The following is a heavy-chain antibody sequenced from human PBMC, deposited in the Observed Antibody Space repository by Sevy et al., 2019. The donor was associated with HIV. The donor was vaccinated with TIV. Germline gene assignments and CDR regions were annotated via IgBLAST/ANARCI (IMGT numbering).Heavy chain of an antibody. CDR3: ARDMLGYCSSTSCYAEGYFDY. Sequence: SETLSLTCTVSGGSISSYYWSWIRQPPGKGLEWIGYIYYSGSTNYTPSLKSRVTISVDTSKNQFSLKLSALTAADTAVYYCARDMLGYCSSTSCYAEGYFDYWGQGTLVTVSS. CDR2: IYYSGST. D-gene: IGHD2-2*01. CDR1: GGSISSYY. J-gene: IGHJ4*02. V-gene: IGHV4-59*01.